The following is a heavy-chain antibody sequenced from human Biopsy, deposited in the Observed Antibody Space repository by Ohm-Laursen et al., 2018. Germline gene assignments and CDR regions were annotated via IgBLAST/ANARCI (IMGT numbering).Heavy chain of an antibody. CDR2: ISPYNDKT. D-gene: IGHD2/OR15-2a*01. V-gene: IGHV1-18*01. CDR3: ARVFCTSTTCYGLLDN. CDR1: GYTFTSYD. J-gene: IGHJ4*02. Sequence: SVKVSCKASGYTFTSYDISWVRQAPGQGLEWMGWISPYNDKTSYPPKLQDRVTMTADTSTSTAHMELRSLRSDDTAVYYCARVFCTSTTCYGLLDNWGQGTVVTVSS.